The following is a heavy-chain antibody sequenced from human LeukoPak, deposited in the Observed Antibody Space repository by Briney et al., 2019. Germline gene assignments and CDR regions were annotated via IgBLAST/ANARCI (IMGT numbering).Heavy chain of an antibody. CDR2: INHSGST. Sequence: PSETLSLTCAVYGGSFSGYYWSWIRQPPGKGLEWIGEINHSGSTNYNPSLKSRVTISVDTSKNQFSLKLSSVTAAYTAVYYCARGRLGSGRGYWGQGTLVTVSS. J-gene: IGHJ4*02. V-gene: IGHV4-34*01. D-gene: IGHD6-19*01. CDR1: GGSFSGYY. CDR3: ARGRLGSGRGY.